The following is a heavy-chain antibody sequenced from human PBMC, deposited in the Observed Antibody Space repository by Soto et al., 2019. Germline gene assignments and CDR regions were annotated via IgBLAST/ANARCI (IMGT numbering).Heavy chain of an antibody. Sequence: SETLSLTCTVSGGSISSYYWSWIRQPPGKGLEWIGYIYYSGSTNYNPSLKSRVTISVDTSKNQFSLKLSSVTAADTAVYYCAREKKDSSGRYRIFAYWGQGTLVTVSS. CDR3: AREKKDSSGRYRIFAY. D-gene: IGHD6-19*01. CDR1: GGSISSYY. CDR2: IYYSGST. V-gene: IGHV4-59*01. J-gene: IGHJ4*02.